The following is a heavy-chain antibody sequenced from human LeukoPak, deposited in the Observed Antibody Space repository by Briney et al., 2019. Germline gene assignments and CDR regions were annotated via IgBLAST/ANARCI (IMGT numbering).Heavy chain of an antibody. J-gene: IGHJ3*01. Sequence: KSSETLSLTCTVSGYSINSAYYWGWIRQPPGKGLEWIGSIYHSGTAYYNPSLKSRVTISVDASKNQFSLKVTSVTAADTAFYYCAREDETGYVGNAFDVWGQGTMVTVSS. CDR2: IYHSGTA. CDR3: AREDETGYVGNAFDV. V-gene: IGHV4-38-2*02. CDR1: GYSINSAYY. D-gene: IGHD5-12*01.